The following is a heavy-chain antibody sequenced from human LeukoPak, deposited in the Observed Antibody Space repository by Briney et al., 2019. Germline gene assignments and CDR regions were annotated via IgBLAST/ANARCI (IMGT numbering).Heavy chain of an antibody. CDR3: AVGVRGSGSYQIWGHAFDI. CDR2: INPNSGGT. V-gene: IGHV1-2*02. CDR1: GYTFTGYY. J-gene: IGHJ3*02. Sequence: ASVKVSCKASGYTFTGYYMHWVRQAPGQGLEWMGWINPNSGGTNYAQKFQGRVTMTRDTSISTAYMELSRLRSDDTAVYYCAVGVRGSGSYQIWGHAFDIWGQGTMVTVSS. D-gene: IGHD3-10*01.